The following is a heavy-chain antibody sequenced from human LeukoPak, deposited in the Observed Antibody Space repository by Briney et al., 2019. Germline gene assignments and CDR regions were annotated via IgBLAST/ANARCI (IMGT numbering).Heavy chain of an antibody. CDR2: ISGSGGST. CDR3: AKELAGVAAAGTGVDY. J-gene: IGHJ4*02. CDR1: GFTFSSYA. V-gene: IGHV3-23*01. D-gene: IGHD6-13*01. Sequence: PGGSLRLSCAASGFTFSSYAMSWVRQAPGKGLEWVSAISGSGGSTYYADSVKGRFTISRDNSKNTLYLQMNSLRAEDTAVYYCAKELAGVAAAGTGVDYWGQGTLVTVSS.